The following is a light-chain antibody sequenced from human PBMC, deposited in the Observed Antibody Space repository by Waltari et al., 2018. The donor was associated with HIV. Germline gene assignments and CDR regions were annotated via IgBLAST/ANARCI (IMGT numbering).Light chain of an antibody. Sequence: DIVMSQFPLSLPVTPGEPASMSCNSSQSLLHSNGYNFLDWYFQRPGQSPQLLIYMASYRASGVPDRISGSGSGTNFTLRIGRVATEDVCVYYCLQARQTPCTFGQGTKVEI. V-gene: IGKV2-28*01. J-gene: IGKJ1*01. CDR3: LQARQTPCT. CDR2: MAS. CDR1: QSLLHSNGYNF.